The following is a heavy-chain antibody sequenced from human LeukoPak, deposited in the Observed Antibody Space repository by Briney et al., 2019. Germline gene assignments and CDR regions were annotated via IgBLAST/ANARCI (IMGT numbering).Heavy chain of an antibody. J-gene: IGHJ4*02. Sequence: ASVKVSCEASGYTFTGYYMHWVRQAPGQGLEWMGWINPNSGGTNYAQKFQGRVTMTRDTSISTAYMELSRLRSDDTAVYYCARMDHFGVALYYFDYWGQGTLVTVSS. CDR1: GYTFTGYY. CDR2: INPNSGGT. D-gene: IGHD3-3*01. CDR3: ARMDHFGVALYYFDY. V-gene: IGHV1-2*02.